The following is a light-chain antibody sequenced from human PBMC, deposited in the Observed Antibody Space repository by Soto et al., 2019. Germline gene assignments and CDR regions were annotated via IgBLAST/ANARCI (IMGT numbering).Light chain of an antibody. J-gene: IGKJ5*01. CDR3: QQRNSWPIT. CDR2: DSS. V-gene: IGKV3-11*01. CDR1: QTIINY. Sequence: VFTQSPSTLSLSAGERATLSCRASQTIINYLAWYQQKPGQAPRLLIYDSSNRATGIPAKFSGSGFGTDFTLTISFLEPADSAVYYCQQRNSWPITFGQGTRLEIK.